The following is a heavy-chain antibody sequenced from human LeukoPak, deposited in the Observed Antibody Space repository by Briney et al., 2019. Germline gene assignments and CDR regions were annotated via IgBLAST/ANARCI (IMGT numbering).Heavy chain of an antibody. Sequence: SETLSLTCTVSGGSISSSSYYWGWIRQPPGKGLEWIGSIYYSGSTYYNPSLKSRVTISVDTSKNQFSLKLSSVTAADTAVYHCARHGGSGTQFIDYCGQGTLATVSS. CDR1: GGSISSSSYY. D-gene: IGHD3-10*01. CDR3: ARHGGSGTQFIDY. V-gene: IGHV4-39*01. J-gene: IGHJ4*02. CDR2: IYYSGST.